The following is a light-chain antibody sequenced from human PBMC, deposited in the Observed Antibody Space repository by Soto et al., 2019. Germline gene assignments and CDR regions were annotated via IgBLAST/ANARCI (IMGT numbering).Light chain of an antibody. CDR3: QQRNNWPRIT. V-gene: IGKV3-11*01. CDR2: EAS. J-gene: IGKJ5*01. Sequence: EIVLTQSPATLSLSPGERATLSCRASQSVRNYLAWYQHKPGQAPRLLIYEASNRAAGIPARFSGSGSGTDFPLTISSLEPEDFAVYYCQQRNNWPRITFGQGTRLEMK. CDR1: QSVRNY.